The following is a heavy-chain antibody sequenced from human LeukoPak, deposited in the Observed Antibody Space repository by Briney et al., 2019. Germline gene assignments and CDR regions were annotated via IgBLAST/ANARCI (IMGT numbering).Heavy chain of an antibody. Sequence: KSSETLSLTCTVSGGSISSYYWSWIRQPPGKGLEWIGYIYYSGSTNYNPSLKSRVTISVDTSKNQFSLKLSSVTAADTAVYYCASRGHYYDSSGIYSGPIYWYFDLWGRGTLVTVSS. D-gene: IGHD3-22*01. J-gene: IGHJ2*01. CDR1: GGSISSYY. CDR2: IYYSGST. V-gene: IGHV4-59*01. CDR3: ASRGHYYDSSGIYSGPIYWYFDL.